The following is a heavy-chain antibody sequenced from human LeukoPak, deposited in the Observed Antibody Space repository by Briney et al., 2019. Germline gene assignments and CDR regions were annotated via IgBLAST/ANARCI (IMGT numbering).Heavy chain of an antibody. Sequence: RSETLSLTCTVSGGSISSYYWSWIRHPPGKGLEWIRYIYYSGSTHYNPSLKSRVSISVDASKHQFSLKVSSVTAADTAGPYCARDQGSGWPWFAAWVQATLVTVSS. CDR2: IYYSGST. CDR3: ARDQGSGWPWFAA. D-gene: IGHD6-19*01. V-gene: IGHV4-59*01. J-gene: IGHJ5*02. CDR1: GGSISSYY.